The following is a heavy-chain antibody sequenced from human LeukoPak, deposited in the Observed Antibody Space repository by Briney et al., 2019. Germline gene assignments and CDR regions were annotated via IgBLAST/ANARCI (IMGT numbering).Heavy chain of an antibody. CDR2: IYYSGST. J-gene: IGHJ6*03. V-gene: IGHV4-59*12. D-gene: IGHD2-2*01. Sequence: SETLSLTCTVSGGSISSYYWSWIRQPPGKGLEWIGYIYYSGSTNYNPSLKSRVTMSVDTPKNQFSLKLSSVTAADTAVYYCARELANCSSTSCYHYYYMDVWGKGTTVTVSS. CDR1: GGSISSYY. CDR3: ARELANCSSTSCYHYYYMDV.